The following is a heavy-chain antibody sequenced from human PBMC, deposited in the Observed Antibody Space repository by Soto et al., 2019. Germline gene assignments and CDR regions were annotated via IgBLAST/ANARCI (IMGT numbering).Heavy chain of an antibody. CDR1: GFTFSSYA. CDR2: ISGSGGST. Sequence: GGSLRLSCAASGFTFSSYAMSWVRQAPGKGLEWVSAISGSGGSTYYADSVKGRFTISRDNSKNTLYLQMNSLRAEDTAVYYCAKSTDYYDSSGYYRSVLYYFDYWGQGTLVTVSS. D-gene: IGHD3-22*01. J-gene: IGHJ4*02. CDR3: AKSTDYYDSSGYYRSVLYYFDY. V-gene: IGHV3-23*01.